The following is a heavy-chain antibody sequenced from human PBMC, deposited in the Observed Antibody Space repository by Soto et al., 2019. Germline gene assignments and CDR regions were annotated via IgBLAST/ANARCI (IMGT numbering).Heavy chain of an antibody. Sequence: QVQLQESGPGLVKPSETLSLTCTVSGGSISSYYWSWIRQPPGKGLEWIGYIYYSGSTNYNPSLKSRVTISVXTXMXXFALKLSSVTAADTAVYYCARQSVGPYGSGSYFDYWGQGTLVTVSS. D-gene: IGHD3-10*01. J-gene: IGHJ4*02. CDR1: GGSISSYY. CDR2: IYYSGST. CDR3: ARQSVGPYGSGSYFDY. V-gene: IGHV4-59*08.